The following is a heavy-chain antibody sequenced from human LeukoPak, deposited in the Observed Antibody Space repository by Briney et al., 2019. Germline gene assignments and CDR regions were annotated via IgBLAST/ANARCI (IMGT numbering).Heavy chain of an antibody. Sequence: SETLSLTCTVSGGSISSYYWSWIRQPPGKGLEWIGYIYYSGSTNYNPSLKSRVTISVDTSKNQFSLKLSSVTAADTAVYYCARGRAYYDFWSGYLSGSMDVWGKGTMVTVSS. CDR1: GGSISSYY. V-gene: IGHV4-59*01. CDR2: IYYSGST. D-gene: IGHD3-3*01. CDR3: ARGRAYYDFWSGYLSGSMDV. J-gene: IGHJ6*03.